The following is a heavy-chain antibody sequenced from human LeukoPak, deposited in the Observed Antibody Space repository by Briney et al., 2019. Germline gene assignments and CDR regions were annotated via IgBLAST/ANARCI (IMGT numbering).Heavy chain of an antibody. J-gene: IGHJ6*04. Sequence: SQTLSLTCTVSGFSISSGSYYWSWIRPAAGKGLEWIGRIYTSGSTNYNPSLKSRVTISVDTSNNQFSLKLSSVTAADTAVYYCARDGWELPLDVWGKGTTVTISS. D-gene: IGHD1-26*01. CDR2: IYTSGST. V-gene: IGHV4-61*02. CDR1: GFSISSGSYY. CDR3: ARDGWELPLDV.